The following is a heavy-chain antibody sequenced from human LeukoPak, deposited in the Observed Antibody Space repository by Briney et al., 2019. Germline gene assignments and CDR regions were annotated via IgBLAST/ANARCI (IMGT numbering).Heavy chain of an antibody. Sequence: GGSLRLSCAPSGFTTRFYEMNWVRQAPGKGLQWISYISRSGTDTLYADSVKGRFTISRDNSKNTVYLQMKSLRAEDTAVYYCARDFYCSRTSCYAPSFDYWGQGTLVTVSS. CDR3: ARDFYCSRTSCYAPSFDY. J-gene: IGHJ4*02. CDR2: ISRSGTDT. D-gene: IGHD2-2*01. CDR1: GFTTRFYE. V-gene: IGHV3-48*03.